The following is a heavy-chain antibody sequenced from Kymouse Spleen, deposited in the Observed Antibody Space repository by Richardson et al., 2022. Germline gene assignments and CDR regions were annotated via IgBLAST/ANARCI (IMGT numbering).Heavy chain of an antibody. CDR3: ARPITMVRGVINYYYGMDV. CDR2: IYYSGST. CDR1: GGSISSSSYY. Sequence: QLQLQESGPGLVKPSETLSLTCTVSGGSISSSSYYWGWIRQPPGKGLEWIGSIYYSGSTYYNPSLKSRVTISVDTSKNQFSLKLSSVTAADTAVYYCARPITMVRGVINYYYGMDVWGQGTTVTVSS. J-gene: IGHJ6*02. D-gene: IGHD3-10*01. V-gene: IGHV4-39*01.